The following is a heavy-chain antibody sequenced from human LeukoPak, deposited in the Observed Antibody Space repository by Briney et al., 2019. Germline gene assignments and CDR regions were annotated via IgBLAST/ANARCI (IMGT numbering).Heavy chain of an antibody. CDR3: ARVPYYYASGSYQYYFDF. J-gene: IGHJ4*02. D-gene: IGHD3-10*01. CDR1: GFTFSNHG. Sequence: GGSLRLSCAASGFTFSNHGMNWVRQAPGKGLEWVSYISSTSSTIYYADSVKGRFTISRDNAKNSLYLQMNSLRAEDTAVYYCARVPYYYASGSYQYYFDFWGQGTLVTVSS. V-gene: IGHV3-48*01. CDR2: ISSTSSTI.